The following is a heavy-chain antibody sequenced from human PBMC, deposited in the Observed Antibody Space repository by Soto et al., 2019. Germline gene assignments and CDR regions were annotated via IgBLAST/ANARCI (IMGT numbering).Heavy chain of an antibody. CDR3: ASGGYSYGYVDY. J-gene: IGHJ4*02. V-gene: IGHV1-69*12. CDR2: IIPIFGTA. CDR1: GCTFSSYA. Sequence: QVQLVQSGAEVKKPGSSVKVSCKASGCTFSSYAISWVRQAPGQGLEWMGGIIPIFGTANYAQKFQGRVTIXAXXSTSTAYMELSSLRSEDTAVYYCASGGYSYGYVDYWGQGTLVTVSS. D-gene: IGHD5-18*01.